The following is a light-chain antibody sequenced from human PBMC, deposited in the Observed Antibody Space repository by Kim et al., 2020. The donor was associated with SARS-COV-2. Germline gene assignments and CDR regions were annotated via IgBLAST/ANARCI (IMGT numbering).Light chain of an antibody. CDR2: GTS. Sequence: DIQMTQSPSSLSASVGDRVTITCRASQGIGNFLAWNQQKPGKVPKLLMYGTSTFQSGVPSRFSGSGSGTDFTLTISSLRPEDVATYYCQKYNSAPFTFGPGTKVDIK. CDR1: QGIGNF. V-gene: IGKV1-27*01. CDR3: QKYNSAPFT. J-gene: IGKJ3*01.